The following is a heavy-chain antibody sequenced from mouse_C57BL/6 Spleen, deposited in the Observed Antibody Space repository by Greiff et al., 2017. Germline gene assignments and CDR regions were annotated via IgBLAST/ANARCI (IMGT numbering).Heavy chain of an antibody. CDR3: ARRGDLFYYGAVGY. CDR1: GYTFTGYW. J-gene: IGHJ4*01. CDR2: MLPGSGST. Sequence: QVQLKQSGAELLKPGSSVQLSCKATGYTFTGYWIEWVRQRPGHGLEWIGDMLPGSGSTNANVKSKGKGTLTADTSSNTAYMPLSSLTTEDSAIDHCARRGDLFYYGAVGYWGQETSAIVSS. V-gene: IGHV1-9*01. D-gene: IGHD1-1*01.